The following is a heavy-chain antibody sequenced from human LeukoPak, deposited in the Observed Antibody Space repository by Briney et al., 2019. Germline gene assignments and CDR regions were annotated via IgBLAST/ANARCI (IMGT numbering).Heavy chain of an antibody. CDR3: ARGYCSSPTCRPFDY. J-gene: IGHJ4*02. CDR1: GFTFSKTW. V-gene: IGHV3-7*03. CDR2: INEDGSEK. Sequence: PGGSLRLSCAAAGFTFSKTWMSWVRQAPGKGLAWVASINEDGSEKQYVDSVKGRFTISRDNAKNSLYLQMNSLRAEDTALYYCARGYCSSPTCRPFDYWGQGTLVTVSS. D-gene: IGHD2-2*01.